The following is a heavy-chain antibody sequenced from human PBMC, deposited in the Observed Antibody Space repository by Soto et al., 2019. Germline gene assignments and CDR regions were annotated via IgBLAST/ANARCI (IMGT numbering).Heavy chain of an antibody. D-gene: IGHD4-17*01. J-gene: IGHJ4*02. CDR1: EFTFANAW. V-gene: IGHV3-15*01. CDR3: TSLYYGH. Sequence: PGGSLRLSCAASEFTFANAWISWVRQAPGKGLEWVGRTKSKADGGTTDYAAPVKGRFTISRDESQNTLYLQMNSLKTEDTAVYYCTSLYYGHWGQGTLVTVSS. CDR2: TKSKADGGTT.